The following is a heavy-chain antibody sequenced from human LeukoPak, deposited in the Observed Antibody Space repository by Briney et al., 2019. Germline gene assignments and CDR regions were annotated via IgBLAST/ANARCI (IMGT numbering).Heavy chain of an antibody. CDR3: AHDDFWSGKVGY. V-gene: IGHV2-5*01. Sequence: TLSLTCTVSGGSISSSSYYWGWIRQPPGKALEWLALIYWNDDKRYSPSLKSRLTITKDTSKNQVVLTMTNMDPVDTATYYCAHDDFWSGKVGYWGQGTLVTVSS. CDR1: GGSISSSSYY. CDR2: IYWNDDK. D-gene: IGHD3-3*01. J-gene: IGHJ4*02.